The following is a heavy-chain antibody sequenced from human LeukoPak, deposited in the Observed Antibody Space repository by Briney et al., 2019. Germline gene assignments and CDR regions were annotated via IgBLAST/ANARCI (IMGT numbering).Heavy chain of an antibody. CDR2: IIPILGIA. D-gene: IGHD4-17*01. J-gene: IGHJ4*02. CDR1: GGTFTSYA. V-gene: IGHV1-69*04. Sequence: GASVKVSCKASGGTFTSYAISWVRQAPGQGLEWMGRIIPILGIANYALKFQGRVTITADKSTSTAYMELSSLRSEDTAVYYCASLYGGNGDYWGQGTLVTVSS. CDR3: ASLYGGNGDY.